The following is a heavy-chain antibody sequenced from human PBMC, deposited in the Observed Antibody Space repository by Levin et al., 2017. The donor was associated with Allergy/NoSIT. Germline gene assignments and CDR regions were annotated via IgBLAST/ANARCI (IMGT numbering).Heavy chain of an antibody. CDR1: GFTFSTYA. Sequence: GGSLRLSCAASGFTFSTYAMHWVRQAPGKGLEWVAVIWYDGSNKYYADSVKGRFTISRDNSENTLHLQMNSLRAEDTALYYCATLTDYGDSYGIDVWGQGTTVTVSS. J-gene: IGHJ6*02. D-gene: IGHD4-17*01. CDR2: IWYDGSNK. V-gene: IGHV3-33*01. CDR3: ATLTDYGDSYGIDV.